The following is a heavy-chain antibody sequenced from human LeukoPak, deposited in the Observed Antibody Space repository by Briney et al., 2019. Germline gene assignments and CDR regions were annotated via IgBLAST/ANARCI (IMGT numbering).Heavy chain of an antibody. CDR3: AXDYXVXFGXHYYYNGMDV. D-gene: IGHD3-10*01. Sequence: SETLSLTCTVSGGSISSPYWTWIRQPAGKGLEWIGRFYTSGIANYNPSLKSRVTMSVDTSKNQFSLKVTSVTAADTAIYYCAXDYXVXFGXHYYYNGMDVWGQGTMVTVSS. V-gene: IGHV4-4*07. CDR2: FYTSGIA. CDR1: GGSISSPY. J-gene: IGHJ6*02.